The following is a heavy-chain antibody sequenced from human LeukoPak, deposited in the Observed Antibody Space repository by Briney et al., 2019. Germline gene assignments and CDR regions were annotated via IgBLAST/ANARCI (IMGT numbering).Heavy chain of an antibody. Sequence: SETLSLTCTVSGGSISSYYWSWIRQPPGKGLEWIGYIYYSGSTNYNPSLKSRVTISVDTSKNQFSLKLSSVTAADTAVYYCARVRLYYYDSRGSWFDPWGQGTLVTVSS. CDR3: ARVRLYYYDSRGSWFDP. CDR2: IYYSGST. CDR1: GGSISSYY. V-gene: IGHV4-59*12. D-gene: IGHD3-22*01. J-gene: IGHJ5*02.